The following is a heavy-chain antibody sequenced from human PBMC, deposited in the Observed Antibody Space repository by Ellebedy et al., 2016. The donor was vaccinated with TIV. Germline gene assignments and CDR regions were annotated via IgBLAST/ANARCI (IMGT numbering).Heavy chain of an antibody. D-gene: IGHD3-22*01. Sequence: GESLKISCAASGFTFSMYWMHSVRQVPGKGLVWVSRISSDVTGPTYADSVRGRFTISRDNAKNTVYLQMHSLRVEDTAVYYCARGVLNSGYYPDKWGPGTLVTVSS. J-gene: IGHJ4*02. V-gene: IGHV3-74*01. CDR1: GFTFSMYW. CDR3: ARGVLNSGYYPDK. CDR2: ISSDVTGP.